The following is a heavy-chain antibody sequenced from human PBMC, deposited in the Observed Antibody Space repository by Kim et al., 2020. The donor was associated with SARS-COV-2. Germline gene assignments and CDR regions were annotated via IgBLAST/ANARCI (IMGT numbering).Heavy chain of an antibody. CDR2: IYYSGST. CDR3: ARDQGYSSSWGYYYYGMDV. J-gene: IGHJ6*02. Sequence: SETLSLTCTVSGGSISSYYWSWIRQPPGKGLEWIGYIYYSGSTNYNPSLKSRVTISVDTSKNQFSLKLSSVTAADTAVYYCARDQGYSSSWGYYYYGMDVWGQGTTVTVSS. D-gene: IGHD6-13*01. CDR1: GGSISSYY. V-gene: IGHV4-59*01.